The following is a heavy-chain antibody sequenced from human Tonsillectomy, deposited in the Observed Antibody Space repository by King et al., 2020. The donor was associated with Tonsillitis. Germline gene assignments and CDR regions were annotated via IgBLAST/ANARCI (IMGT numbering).Heavy chain of an antibody. D-gene: IGHD2-15*01. CDR1: VGPNSGDTD. V-gene: IGHV4-31*03. J-gene: IGHJ5*02. CDR2: IYFSDNT. Sequence: VQLQESGPGLVKPSQTLSLTCSGSVGPNSGDTDWSWIRQPPGKGLEWIGDIYFSDNTYSHPPLKSRLTIPLDTSKNQFSLRLNSVTVADTAVYYCVRYEGGVFDPWGQGTLVTVSS. CDR3: VRYEGGVFDP.